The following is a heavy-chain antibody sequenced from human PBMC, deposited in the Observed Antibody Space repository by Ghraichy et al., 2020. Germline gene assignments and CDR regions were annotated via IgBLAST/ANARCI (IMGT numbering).Heavy chain of an antibody. D-gene: IGHD4-17*01. CDR1: GYTFTGYY. Sequence: ASVKVSCKASGYTFTGYYMHWVRQAPGQGLEWMGWINPNSGGTNYAQKFQGWVTMTRDTSISTTYMELSRLRSDDTAVYYCAKTQYGDYVWGMDVWGQGTTVTVSS. CDR3: AKTQYGDYVWGMDV. J-gene: IGHJ6*02. CDR2: INPNSGGT. V-gene: IGHV1-2*04.